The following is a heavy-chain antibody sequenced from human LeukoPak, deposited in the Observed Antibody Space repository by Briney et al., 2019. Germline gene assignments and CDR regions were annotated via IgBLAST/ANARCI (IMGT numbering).Heavy chain of an antibody. CDR2: IIPILGIA. Sequence: ASVKVSCKASGGTFSSYAISWVRQAPGQGLEWMGRIIPILGIANYAQKFQGRVTITADKSTSTAYMELSSLRSEDTAVYYCARAGYSSGWYGTSCDYWGQGTLVIVSS. J-gene: IGHJ4*02. V-gene: IGHV1-69*04. CDR3: ARAGYSSGWYGTSCDY. CDR1: GGTFSSYA. D-gene: IGHD6-19*01.